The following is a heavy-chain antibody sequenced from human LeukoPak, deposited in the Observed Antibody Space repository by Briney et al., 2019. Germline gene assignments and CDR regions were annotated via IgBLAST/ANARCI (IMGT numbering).Heavy chain of an antibody. J-gene: IGHJ4*02. Sequence: GGSLRLSCAASGFTFSSYSMNWVRQAPGKGLEWVSSISSSSSYIYYADSVKGRFTISRDNAKNSLYLQMNSLRAEDTAVYYCARGRVSRIYDSSGYHLLWGQGTLVTVSS. CDR2: ISSSSSYI. CDR3: ARGRVSRIYDSSGYHLL. CDR1: GFTFSSYS. V-gene: IGHV3-21*01. D-gene: IGHD3-22*01.